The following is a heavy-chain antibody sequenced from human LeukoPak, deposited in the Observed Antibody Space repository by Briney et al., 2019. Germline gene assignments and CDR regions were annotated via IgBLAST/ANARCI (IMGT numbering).Heavy chain of an antibody. Sequence: ASVKVSCKASGYTFTSYDINWVRQATGQGLEWMGWMNPNSGNTGYAQKFQGRVTMTRNTSISTAYMELSSLRSEDTAVYYCARGQMDFWSGNYGMDVWGQGTTVTVSS. V-gene: IGHV1-8*01. J-gene: IGHJ6*02. CDR2: MNPNSGNT. CDR3: ARGQMDFWSGNYGMDV. CDR1: GYTFTSYD. D-gene: IGHD3-3*01.